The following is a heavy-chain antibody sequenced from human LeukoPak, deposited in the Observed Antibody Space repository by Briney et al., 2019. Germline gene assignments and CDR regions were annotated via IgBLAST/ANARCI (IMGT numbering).Heavy chain of an antibody. Sequence: PGGSLRLSCAASGFTFSSYCMSWVRQAPGKGLEWVANIKQDGSEKYYVDSVKGRFTISRDNAKNSLYLQMNSLRAEDTAVYYCARGYDYVWGSYYFDYWGQGTLVTVSS. CDR2: IKQDGSEK. CDR3: ARGYDYVWGSYYFDY. CDR1: GFTFSSYC. V-gene: IGHV3-7*01. J-gene: IGHJ4*02. D-gene: IGHD3-16*01.